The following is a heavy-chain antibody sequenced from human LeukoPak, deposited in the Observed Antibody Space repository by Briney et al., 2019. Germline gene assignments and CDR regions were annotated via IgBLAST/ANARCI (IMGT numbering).Heavy chain of an antibody. CDR3: AKDRTATPDAFDI. D-gene: IGHD2-15*01. V-gene: IGHV3-9*01. CDR1: GFTFSSYA. Sequence: PGGSLRLSCAASGFTFSSYAMHWVRQAPGKGLEWVSGISWNSGLIGYADSVKGRFTISRDNTKNSLYLQMNSLRTEDTAFYYCAKDRTATPDAFDIWGQGTMVTVSS. J-gene: IGHJ3*02. CDR2: ISWNSGLI.